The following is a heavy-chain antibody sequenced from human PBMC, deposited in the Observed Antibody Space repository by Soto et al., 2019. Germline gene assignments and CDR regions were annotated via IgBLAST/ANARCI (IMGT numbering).Heavy chain of an antibody. CDR3: ARLPRATVVTPEDHFDY. J-gene: IGHJ4*02. CDR1: GGTFSSYA. V-gene: IGHV1-69*13. D-gene: IGHD4-17*01. Sequence: SVKVSCKASGGTFSSYAISWVRQAPGQGLEWMGGIIPIFGTANYAQKFQGRVTITADESTSTAYMELSSLRSEDTAVYYCARLPRATVVTPEDHFDYWGQGTLVTVS. CDR2: IIPIFGTA.